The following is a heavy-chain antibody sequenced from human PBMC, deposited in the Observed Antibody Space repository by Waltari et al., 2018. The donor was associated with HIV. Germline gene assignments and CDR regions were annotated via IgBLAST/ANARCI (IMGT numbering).Heavy chain of an antibody. CDR2: IYTSGST. Sequence: QVQLQESGPGLVKPSETLSLTCPVSGGSISSYYWSWIRQPAGKGLEWIGRIYTSGSTNYNPSLKSRVTMSVDTSKNQFSLKLSSVTAADTAVYYCARDPAGGDFWSGYYKAFDIWGQGTMVTVSS. V-gene: IGHV4-4*07. CDR3: ARDPAGGDFWSGYYKAFDI. D-gene: IGHD3-3*01. J-gene: IGHJ3*02. CDR1: GGSISSYY.